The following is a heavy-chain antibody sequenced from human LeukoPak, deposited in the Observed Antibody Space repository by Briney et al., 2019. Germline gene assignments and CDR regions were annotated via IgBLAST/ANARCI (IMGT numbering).Heavy chain of an antibody. CDR3: ARDRVPYSSSPVGY. Sequence: PGGSLRLSCAASGFTFSSYAMPWVRQAPGKGLEWVAVISYDGSNKYYADSVKGRFTISRDNSKNTLYLQMNSLRAEDTAVYYCARDRVPYSSSPVGYWGQGTLVTVSS. V-gene: IGHV3-30-3*01. CDR2: ISYDGSNK. D-gene: IGHD6-13*01. J-gene: IGHJ4*02. CDR1: GFTFSSYA.